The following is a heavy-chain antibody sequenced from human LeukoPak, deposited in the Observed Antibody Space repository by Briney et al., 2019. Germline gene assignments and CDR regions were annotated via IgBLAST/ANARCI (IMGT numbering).Heavy chain of an antibody. V-gene: IGHV1-8*03. Sequence: ASVKVSCKASGGTFSSYVINWVRQATGQGLEWMGWMNPNSGNTDYAQKFQGRFTITINTSISTAYMELSSLRSEDTAVYYCARAFGGHDEWYYFDYWGQGTLVTVSS. D-gene: IGHD5-12*01. J-gene: IGHJ4*02. CDR2: MNPNSGNT. CDR3: ARAFGGHDEWYYFDY. CDR1: GGTFSSYV.